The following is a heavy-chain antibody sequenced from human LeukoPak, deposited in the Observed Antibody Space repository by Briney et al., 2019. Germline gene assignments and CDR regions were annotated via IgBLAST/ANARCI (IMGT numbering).Heavy chain of an antibody. CDR3: ARGVPAAPTQP. CDR2: IYTSGST. D-gene: IGHD2-2*01. CDR1: GGSISSGDYY. V-gene: IGHV4-61*02. J-gene: IGHJ4*02. Sequence: SQTLSLTCTVSGGSISSGDYYWSWIRQPAGKGLEWIGRIYTSGSTNYNPSLKSRVTISVDTSKNQFSLKLSSVTAADTAVYYCARGVPAAPTQPWGQGTLVTVSS.